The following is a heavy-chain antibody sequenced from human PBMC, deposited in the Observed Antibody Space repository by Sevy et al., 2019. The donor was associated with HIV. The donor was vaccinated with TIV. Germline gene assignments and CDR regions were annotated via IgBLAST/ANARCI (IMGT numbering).Heavy chain of an antibody. J-gene: IGHJ4*02. CDR1: GFTFSNYA. CDR3: AKEGAAIGIPYFDY. V-gene: IGHV3-23*01. D-gene: IGHD6-13*01. CDR2: ITDSGGST. Sequence: GGSLRLSCAASGFTFSNYAMTWVRQAPGKGLEWVSSITDSGGSTYYADSVKGRFSISRDNSKNTLYLQMNSLRAEDTAVYYCAKEGAAIGIPYFDYWGQGTLVTVSS.